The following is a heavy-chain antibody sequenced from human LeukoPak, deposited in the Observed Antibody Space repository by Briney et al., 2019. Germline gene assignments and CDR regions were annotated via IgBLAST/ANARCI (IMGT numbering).Heavy chain of an antibody. D-gene: IGHD3-10*01. CDR2: ISGSSSST. J-gene: IGHJ4*02. Sequence: GGSLRLSCAASGIPFSNYAMSWVRQSPGKGLEWVSGISGSSSSTYYADSVKGRFTISRDNSENTLYLQMNSLRAEDTAVYYCARDRFPSMVRGVMGYWGQGTLVTVSS. V-gene: IGHV3-23*01. CDR3: ARDRFPSMVRGVMGY. CDR1: GIPFSNYA.